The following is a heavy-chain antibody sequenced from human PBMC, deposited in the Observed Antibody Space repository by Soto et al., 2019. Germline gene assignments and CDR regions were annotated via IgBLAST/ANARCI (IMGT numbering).Heavy chain of an antibody. CDR3: ARLRSPTALCYYYGMDV. Sequence: ASVKVSCKASGGTFTSYAMHWVRQAPGQRLEWMGWINAGNGNTKYSQKFQGRVTITRDTSASTAYMELSSLRSEDTAVYYCARLRSPTALCYYYGMDVWGQGTTVTVSS. CDR2: INAGNGNT. V-gene: IGHV1-3*01. J-gene: IGHJ6*02. CDR1: GGTFTSYA. D-gene: IGHD1-26*01.